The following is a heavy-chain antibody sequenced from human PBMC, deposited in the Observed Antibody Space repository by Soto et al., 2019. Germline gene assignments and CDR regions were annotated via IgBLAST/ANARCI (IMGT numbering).Heavy chain of an antibody. V-gene: IGHV1-3*01. CDR2: IDAGNGKT. Sequence: QVQLVQSGAEVKKPGASVKVSCKASGYIFNRYVMYWVRQPPGQRPEWMGWIDAGNGKTKYSEKFQGRVTITRDTSASTAYMELTTLRSEDTAVYYCARGRGWYDYWGQGTQVIVSS. CDR3: ARGRGWYDY. D-gene: IGHD6-19*01. J-gene: IGHJ4*02. CDR1: GYIFNRYV.